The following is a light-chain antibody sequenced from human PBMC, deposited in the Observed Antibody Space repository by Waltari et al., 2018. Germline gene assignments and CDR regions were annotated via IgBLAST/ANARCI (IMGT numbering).Light chain of an antibody. CDR2: DVS. V-gene: IGLV2-14*03. J-gene: IGLJ1*01. CDR3: TSYTTRHSLV. CDR1: SRDIGSYDW. Sequence: QSALTQPASVSGSPGQSITISCTGSSRDIGSYDWVSWYQQHPGKAPKVVIFDVSYRPSGVPNRFSGSKSGNTASLTISGLQAEDEADYYCTSYTTRHSLVFGTGTKVTVL.